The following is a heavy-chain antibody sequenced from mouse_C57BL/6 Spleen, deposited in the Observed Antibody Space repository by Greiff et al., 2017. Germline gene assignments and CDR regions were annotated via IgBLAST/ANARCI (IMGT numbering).Heavy chain of an antibody. CDR2: IYPGDGDT. D-gene: IGHD1-1*01. Sequence: VQLQQSGAELVKPGASVKISCKASGYAFSSYWMNWVKQRPGKGLEWIGQIYPGDGDTNYNGKFKGKATLTADKSSSTAYMQLSRLTSEDSAVYICARYGPPLGPYFDYWGQGTTLTVSS. CDR1: GYAFSSYW. CDR3: ARYGPPLGPYFDY. V-gene: IGHV1-80*01. J-gene: IGHJ2*01.